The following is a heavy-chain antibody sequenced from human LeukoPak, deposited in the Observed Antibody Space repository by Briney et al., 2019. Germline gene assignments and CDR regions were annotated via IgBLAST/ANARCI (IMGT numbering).Heavy chain of an antibody. V-gene: IGHV1-2*06. D-gene: IGHD6-19*01. J-gene: IGHJ3*02. CDR1: GYTFTGYY. CDR2: INPNNGGT. CDR3: ARGPRLDSSGWYYGAFDI. Sequence: ASVKVSCKASGYTFTGYYMHWVRQAPGQGLEWMGRINPNNGGTNYAQKFQGRVTMTRDTSISTAYMELSRLRSDDTAVYYCARGPRLDSSGWYYGAFDIWGQGTMVTVSS.